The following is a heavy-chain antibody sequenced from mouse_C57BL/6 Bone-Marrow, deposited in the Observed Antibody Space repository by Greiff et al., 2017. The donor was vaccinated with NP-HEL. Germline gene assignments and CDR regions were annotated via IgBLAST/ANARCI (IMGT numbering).Heavy chain of an antibody. Sequence: VQLQQPGAELVMPGASVKLSCKASGYTFTSYWMHWVKQRPGQGLDWIGEIDPSDSYTNYNQKFKGKSTLTVDKSSSTAYMQLSSLTSEDSAVYYCARDYGSSPWFAYWGQGTLVTVSA. V-gene: IGHV1-69*01. CDR2: IDPSDSYT. D-gene: IGHD1-1*01. CDR1: GYTFTSYW. J-gene: IGHJ3*01. CDR3: ARDYGSSPWFAY.